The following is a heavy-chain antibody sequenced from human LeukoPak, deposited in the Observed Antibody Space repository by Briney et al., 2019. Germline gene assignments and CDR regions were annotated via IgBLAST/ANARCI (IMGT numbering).Heavy chain of an antibody. J-gene: IGHJ4*02. V-gene: IGHV4-30-4*08. CDR2: IYYSGST. D-gene: IGHD2-2*01. CDR3: ARDTDPHCSSTSCYSY. CDR1: GGSISSGDYY. Sequence: PSETLSLTRTVSGGSISSGDYYWSWIRQPPGKGLEWIGYIYYSGSTYYNPSLKSRVTISVDTSKNQFSLKLSSVTAADTAVYYCARDTDPHCSSTSCYSYWGQGTLVTVSS.